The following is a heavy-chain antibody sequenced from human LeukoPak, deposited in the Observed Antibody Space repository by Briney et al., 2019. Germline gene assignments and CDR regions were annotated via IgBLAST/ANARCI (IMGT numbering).Heavy chain of an antibody. V-gene: IGHV4-59*01. CDR3: ARVYYSNSYDYWYFDL. Sequence: TSETLSLTCTVSGGSTSSYYWSWIRQPPGKGLEWIGYIFYSGSTNYNPSLKSRVTISVDTSKNQFSLKLSSVTAADTAVYYCARVYYSNSYDYWYFDLWGRGTLVTVSS. CDR1: GGSTSSYY. CDR2: IFYSGST. J-gene: IGHJ2*01. D-gene: IGHD6-13*01.